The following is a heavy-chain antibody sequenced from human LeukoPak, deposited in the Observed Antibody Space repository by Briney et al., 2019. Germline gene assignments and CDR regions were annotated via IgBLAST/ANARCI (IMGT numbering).Heavy chain of an antibody. CDR1: GGSISSGGYY. V-gene: IGHV4-61*08. CDR2: IYYSGST. CDR3: ARDGDFGYAFDI. D-gene: IGHD2-21*02. J-gene: IGHJ3*02. Sequence: SQTLSLTCTVSGGSISSGGYYWSWIRQPPGKGLEWIGYIYYSGSTNYNPSLKSRVTMSVDTSKNQFSLKLSSVTAADTAVYYCARDGDFGYAFDIWGQGTMVTVSS.